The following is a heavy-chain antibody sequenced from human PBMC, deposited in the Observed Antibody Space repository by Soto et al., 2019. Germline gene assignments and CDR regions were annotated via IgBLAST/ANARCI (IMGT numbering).Heavy chain of an antibody. CDR2: INPGNGNT. V-gene: IGHV1-3*01. D-gene: IGHD4-17*01. CDR3: ARGASSVTTFYFDL. J-gene: IGHJ2*01. Sequence: QVQVVQSGAEVKKPGASVKVSCKASGYTFTSYAMHWVRQAPGQRLEWMGWINPGNGNTNNSQKVQGRVTITMNTFASTAYMELSSLRSEDTAVYNCARGASSVTTFYFDLWGRGTLVTGSS. CDR1: GYTFTSYA.